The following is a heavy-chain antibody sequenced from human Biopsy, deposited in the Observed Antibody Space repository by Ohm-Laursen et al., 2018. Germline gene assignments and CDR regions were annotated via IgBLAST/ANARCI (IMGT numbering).Heavy chain of an antibody. J-gene: IGHJ6*02. CDR1: GHSFTKYY. V-gene: IGHV1-46*01. D-gene: IGHD3-9*01. Sequence: SVKVSCKASGHSFTKYYINWVRQAPGQGLEWMGIINPTGGTTSYAEKFQGRVTLTRDTSTGTVYLELNSLIYEDTALYYCARDETGSSVFGPYYYGMDVWGQGTTVTVSS. CDR2: INPTGGTT. CDR3: ARDETGSSVFGPYYYGMDV.